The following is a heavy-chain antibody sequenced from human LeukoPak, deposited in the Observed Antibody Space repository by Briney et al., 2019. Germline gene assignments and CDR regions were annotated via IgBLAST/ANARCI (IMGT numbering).Heavy chain of an antibody. CDR3: ARSQSWFPSGGWQDY. Sequence: KPSETLSLTCTVSGGSISSYYWSWIRQPPGKGLAWIGYIYYSGSTNYNPSLKSRVTISVDTSKNQFSLKLSSVTAADTAVYYCARSQSWFPSGGWQDYWGQGTLVTVSS. CDR2: IYYSGST. V-gene: IGHV4-59*01. D-gene: IGHD6-19*01. CDR1: GGSISSYY. J-gene: IGHJ4*02.